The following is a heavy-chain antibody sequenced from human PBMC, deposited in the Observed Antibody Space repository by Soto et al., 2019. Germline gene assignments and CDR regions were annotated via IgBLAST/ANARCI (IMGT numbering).Heavy chain of an antibody. CDR3: GKGGYDYYYYGMDV. V-gene: IGHV3-23*01. CDR2: ISGSGGST. J-gene: IGHJ6*02. CDR1: GFTFSSYA. Sequence: GGSLRLSCAASGFTFSSYAMSWVRQAPGKGLEWVSAISGSGGSTYYADSVKGRFTISRDNSKNTLYLQMNSLRAEDTAVYYCGKGGYDYYYYGMDVWGQGTTVTVSS. D-gene: IGHD5-12*01.